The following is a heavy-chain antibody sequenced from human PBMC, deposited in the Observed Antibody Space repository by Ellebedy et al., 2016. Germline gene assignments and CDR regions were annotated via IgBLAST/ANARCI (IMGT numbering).Heavy chain of an antibody. D-gene: IGHD6-19*01. J-gene: IGHJ6*02. CDR2: IIPIFGTA. Sequence: SVKVSXXASGGTFSSYAISWVRQAPGQGLEWMGGIIPIFGTANYAQKFQGRVTITADESTSTAYMELSSLRSEDTAVYYCIVVGAVAADYYYYGMDVWGQGTTVTVSS. CDR3: IVVGAVAADYYYYGMDV. CDR1: GGTFSSYA. V-gene: IGHV1-69*13.